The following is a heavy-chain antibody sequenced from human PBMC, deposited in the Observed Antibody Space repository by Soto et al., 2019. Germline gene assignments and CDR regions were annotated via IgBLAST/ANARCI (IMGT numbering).Heavy chain of an antibody. CDR1: GYTFTRHG. CDR2: ISVVNGNT. V-gene: IGHV1-18*04. D-gene: IGHD1-20*01. CDR3: VRDTGRYNYHYDAFDL. J-gene: IGHJ3*01. Sequence: QVQLVQSGETVKEPGASMKVSCAASGYTFTRHGFSWVRQAPGQGLEWMGWISVVNGNTKFAERFHGRLTLTTDTSTTTAHMELRSLTSDDTATYYCVRDTGRYNYHYDAFDLWGQGTVVIVSS.